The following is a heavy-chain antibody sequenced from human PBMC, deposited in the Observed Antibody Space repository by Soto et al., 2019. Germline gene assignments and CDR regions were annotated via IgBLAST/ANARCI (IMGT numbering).Heavy chain of an antibody. J-gene: IGHJ4*02. CDR3: AKSLRGVMIDFDY. V-gene: IGHV3-23*01. CDR1: GFTFVNAW. Sequence: PGGSLRHPWAASGFTFVNAWMNCVRQAPGKGLEWVSAIRGSAGSTYYADSVKGRFTTSRDNSKNMLYLQMNSLRAEDTALYYCAKSLRGVMIDFDYWGQGTLVTVSS. D-gene: IGHD3-10*01. CDR2: IRGSAGST.